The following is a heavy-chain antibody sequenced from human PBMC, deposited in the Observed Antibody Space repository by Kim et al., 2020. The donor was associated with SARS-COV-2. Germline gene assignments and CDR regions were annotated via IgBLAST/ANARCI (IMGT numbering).Heavy chain of an antibody. V-gene: IGHV1-18*01. CDR2: ISGFNSNP. D-gene: IGHD3-16*01. CDR1: GYPFSSFA. J-gene: IGHJ5*01. Sequence: ASVKVSCKTSGYPFSSFAITWVRQAPGQGLEWMGWISGFNSNPNYTEKFQGRLTLTADITTSTAYMDLRSLRSDDTAVYYLAGSMFDYSWGTALKKEDSW. CDR3: AGSMFDYSWGTALKKEDS.